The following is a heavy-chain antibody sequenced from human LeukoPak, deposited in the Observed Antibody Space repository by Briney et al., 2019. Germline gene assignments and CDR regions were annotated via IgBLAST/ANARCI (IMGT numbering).Heavy chain of an antibody. CDR3: ARVDYDTSGYFDY. J-gene: IGHJ4*02. D-gene: IGHD3-22*01. CDR2: INHSGST. Sequence: LETLSLTCAVYGGSFSGYYWSWIRQPPGKGLEWIGEINHSGSTNYNPSLKSRVTISVDTSKNQFSLKLSSVTAADTAVYYCARVDYDTSGYFDYWGQGTLVTVSS. CDR1: GGSFSGYY. V-gene: IGHV4-34*01.